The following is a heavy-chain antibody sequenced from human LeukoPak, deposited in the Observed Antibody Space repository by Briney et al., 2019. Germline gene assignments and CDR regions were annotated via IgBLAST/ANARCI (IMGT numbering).Heavy chain of an antibody. Sequence: SETLSLTCTVSGGSISSGSYYWGWIRQPPGKGLEWIGSIYYSGSTYYNPSLKSRVTISVDTSKSQFSLKLSSVTAADTVVYYCARHGTAYCSGGSCYPYYYGMDVWGQGTTVTVSS. CDR1: GGSISSGSYY. D-gene: IGHD2-15*01. J-gene: IGHJ6*02. CDR3: ARHGTAYCSGGSCYPYYYGMDV. V-gene: IGHV4-39*01. CDR2: IYYSGST.